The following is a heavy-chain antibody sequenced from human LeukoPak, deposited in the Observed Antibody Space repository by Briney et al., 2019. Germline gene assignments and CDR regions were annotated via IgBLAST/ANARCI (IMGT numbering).Heavy chain of an antibody. V-gene: IGHV4-38-2*01. CDR3: ARHVTRGTFDP. CDR1: GYSISSGYY. D-gene: IGHD1-1*01. CDR2: IYHSGST. Sequence: SETLSLTCAVSGYSISSGYYWGWIRQPPGKGLEWIGSIYHSGSTYYNPSLKSRVTISVDTSKNQFSLKLSSVTAADTAVYYCARHVTRGTFDPWGQGTLVTVSS. J-gene: IGHJ5*02.